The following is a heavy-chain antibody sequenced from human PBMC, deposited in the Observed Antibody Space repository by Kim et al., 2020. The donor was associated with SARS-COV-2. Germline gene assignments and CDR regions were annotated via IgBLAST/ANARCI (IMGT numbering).Heavy chain of an antibody. V-gene: IGHV3-9*01. CDR1: GFTFDDYA. Sequence: GGSLRLSCAASGFTFDDYAMHWVRQAPGKGLEWVSGISWNSGSIGYADSVKGRFTISRDNAKNSLYLQMNSLRAEDTALYYCAKDAAYFVDYYYGMDVWGQGTTVTVSS. D-gene: IGHD3-9*01. CDR3: AKDAAYFVDYYYGMDV. CDR2: ISWNSGSI. J-gene: IGHJ6*02.